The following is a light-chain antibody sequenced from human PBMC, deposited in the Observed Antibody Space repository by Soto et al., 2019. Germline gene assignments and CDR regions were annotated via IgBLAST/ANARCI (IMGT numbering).Light chain of an antibody. CDR2: GAS. CDR1: QSVSSNY. V-gene: IGKV3-20*01. Sequence: EIVLTQSPGILSLSPGERASLSCRASQSVSSNYLAWYQQKPGQAPRLLIYGASSRATGIPDRFSGSGSGTDFTLTVSRLEPEDFAVYYCQHYGSSPLTFGGGTRVQIK. CDR3: QHYGSSPLT. J-gene: IGKJ4*01.